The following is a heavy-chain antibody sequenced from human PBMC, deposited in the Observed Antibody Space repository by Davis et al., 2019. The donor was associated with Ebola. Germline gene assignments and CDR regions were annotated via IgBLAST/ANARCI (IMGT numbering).Heavy chain of an antibody. D-gene: IGHD6-13*01. V-gene: IGHV5-51*01. Sequence: GESLKISCKDSGNSFTSHWIAWVRQMPGKGLEWMGIIYPGDSDTRYSPSFQGQVSISVDKSISTAYLQWSSLKASDTAIYYCAKYHATWYADSWGQGTLVTVSS. CDR2: IYPGDSDT. J-gene: IGHJ5*01. CDR3: AKYHATWYADS. CDR1: GNSFTSHW.